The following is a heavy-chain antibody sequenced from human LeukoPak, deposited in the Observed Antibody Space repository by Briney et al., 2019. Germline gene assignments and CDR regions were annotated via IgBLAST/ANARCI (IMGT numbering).Heavy chain of an antibody. CDR3: ARVQQLVWFDP. J-gene: IGHJ5*02. CDR1: VGTFTSYA. D-gene: IGHD6-13*01. CDR2: IIPIFGTA. V-gene: IGHV1-69*01. Sequence: ASVKVSCKASVGTFTSYAISWVRQAPGQGLEWMEGIIPIFGTANYAQKFQGRVTITADESTSTAYMELSSLRSEDTAVYYCARVQQLVWFDPWGQGTLVTVSS.